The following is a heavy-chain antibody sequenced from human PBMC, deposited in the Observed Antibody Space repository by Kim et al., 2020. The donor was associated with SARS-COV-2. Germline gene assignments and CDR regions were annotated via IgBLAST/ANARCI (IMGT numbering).Heavy chain of an antibody. V-gene: IGHV3-33*05. Sequence: GGSLRLSCAASGFTFSSYGMHWVRQAPGKGLEWVAVISYDGSNKYYADSVKGRFTISRDNSKNTLYLQMNSLRAEDTAVYYCARVSYSSGWYQYGMDVWGQGTTVTVSS. D-gene: IGHD6-19*01. CDR3: ARVSYSSGWYQYGMDV. J-gene: IGHJ6*02. CDR1: GFTFSSYG. CDR2: ISYDGSNK.